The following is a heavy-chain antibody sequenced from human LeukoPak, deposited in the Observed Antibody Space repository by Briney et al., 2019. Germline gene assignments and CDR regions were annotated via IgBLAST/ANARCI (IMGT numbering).Heavy chain of an antibody. J-gene: IGHJ3*02. CDR3: ARWTNFHAFDI. D-gene: IGHD1-1*01. CDR2: LYSAGST. V-gene: IGHV3-53*01. CDR1: EFSVKYNY. Sequence: GGSLRLSCAASEFSVKYNYMTWVRQAPGKGLEWVSLLYSAGSTNYADSVKGRFTISRDDSKNTVYLQMNSLRAEDTTVYYCARWTNFHAFDIWGQGTLVTVSS.